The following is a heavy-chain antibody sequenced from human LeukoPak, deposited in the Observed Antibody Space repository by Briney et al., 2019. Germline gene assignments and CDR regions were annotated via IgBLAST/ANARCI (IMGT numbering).Heavy chain of an antibody. CDR1: GFTFSDYY. Sequence: GGSLRLSCAASGFTFSDYYMSWIRQAPGKGLEWVGRIKSKSDGGTTDYPAPVKGRCTISRDDSKNTLYLQMNNLKTEDTAVYYCATGGHYFGLWGRGTLVTVSS. J-gene: IGHJ2*01. CDR3: ATGGHYFGL. V-gene: IGHV3-15*01. CDR2: IKSKSDGGTT.